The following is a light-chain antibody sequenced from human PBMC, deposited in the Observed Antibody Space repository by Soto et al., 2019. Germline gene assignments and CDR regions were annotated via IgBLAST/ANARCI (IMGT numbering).Light chain of an antibody. J-gene: IGKJ1*01. CDR3: QQYGSSPTT. V-gene: IGKV3-20*01. Sequence: EIVMTQSPATLSAFPVDRVTLSCRASQSVSNNYLAWYQQKPGQAPRLLIYGASNRATGIPDRFSGSGSGTDFTLTISRLEPDDFAVYYCQQYGSSPTTFGQGTKVDNK. CDR1: QSVSNNY. CDR2: GAS.